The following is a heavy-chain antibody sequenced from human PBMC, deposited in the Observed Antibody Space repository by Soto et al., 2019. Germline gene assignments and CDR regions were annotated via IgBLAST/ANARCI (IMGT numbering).Heavy chain of an antibody. J-gene: IGHJ3*02. D-gene: IGHD3-9*01. CDR3: AKDLQSDVLRYFDWLPDDAFDI. CDR1: GFTFSSYG. CDR2: ISYDGSNK. Sequence: GGSLRLSCAASGFTFSSYGMHWVRQAPGKGLEWVAVISYDGSNKYYADSVKGRFTISRDNSKNTLYLQMNSLRAEDTAVYYCAKDLQSDVLRYFDWLPDDAFDIWGQGTMVTVSS. V-gene: IGHV3-30*18.